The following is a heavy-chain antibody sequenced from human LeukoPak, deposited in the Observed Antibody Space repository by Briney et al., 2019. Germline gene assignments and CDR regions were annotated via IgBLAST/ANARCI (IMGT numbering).Heavy chain of an antibody. Sequence: GGSLRLSCAASGFTFSSYSMNWVRQAPGKGLEWVSSISSSSSYIYYADSVKGRFTISRDNAKISLYLQMNSLRAKDTAVYYCAREDDYGGNSEGGYWGQGTLVTVSS. J-gene: IGHJ4*02. D-gene: IGHD4-23*01. V-gene: IGHV3-21*01. CDR1: GFTFSSYS. CDR3: AREDDYGGNSEGGY. CDR2: ISSSSSYI.